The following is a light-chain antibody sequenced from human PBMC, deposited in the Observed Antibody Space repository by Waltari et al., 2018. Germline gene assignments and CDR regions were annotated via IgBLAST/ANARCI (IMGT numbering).Light chain of an antibody. CDR2: DVS. J-gene: IGLJ1*01. Sequence: QSALTQPASVSGSLGQSLTISCTGTHSDIGAYDYVYWYQQHPGKAPKLILFDVSHRPSGISNRCSGSKSGDTASLTISGLQPEDEADYYCSSYSYITTLQIFGTGTRLTV. V-gene: IGLV2-14*01. CDR3: SSYSYITTLQI. CDR1: HSDIGAYDY.